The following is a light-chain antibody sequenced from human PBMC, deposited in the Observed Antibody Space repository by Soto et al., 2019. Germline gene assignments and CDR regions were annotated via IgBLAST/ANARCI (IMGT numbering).Light chain of an antibody. CDR3: LQDYNYPRT. CDR1: QGIRND. Sequence: AIQMTQSPSSRSASVGDRITITCRASQGIRNDLGWYQQKPGKAPKLLIYAASSLQSGVPSRFSGSGSGTDFTLTISSLQPEDFATYYCLQDYNYPRTFGQGTKVDIK. J-gene: IGKJ1*01. V-gene: IGKV1-6*01. CDR2: AAS.